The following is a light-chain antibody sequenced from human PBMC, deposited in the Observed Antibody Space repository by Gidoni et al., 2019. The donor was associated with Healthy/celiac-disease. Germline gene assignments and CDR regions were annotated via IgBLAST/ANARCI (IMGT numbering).Light chain of an antibody. CDR1: QSISSY. CDR3: QQSYSTSTWT. Sequence: IQMTQSPSSLSASVGDRVTITCRASQSISSYLNWYQQKPGKAPKLLIYAASSLQSGVPSRFSGSGSGTDFTITSSSLQPEDFATYYCQQSYSTSTWTFGQGTKVEIK. V-gene: IGKV1-39*01. J-gene: IGKJ1*01. CDR2: AAS.